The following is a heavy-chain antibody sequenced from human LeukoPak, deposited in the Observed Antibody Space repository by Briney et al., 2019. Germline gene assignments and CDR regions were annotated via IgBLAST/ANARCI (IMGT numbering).Heavy chain of an antibody. J-gene: IGHJ6*04. CDR3: ARGLPVHYDFLTVYYNPFYYVMEV. V-gene: IGHV1-2*02. D-gene: IGHD3-9*01. Sequence: ASVKVSCKASGYTFTGYYMHWVRQAPGQGLEWMGWINPNSGGTNYAQKFQGRVTMTRDTSISTAYMELSRLRSDDTAVYYCARGLPVHYDFLTVYYNPFYYVMEVWGKGPTVTVSS. CDR1: GYTFTGYY. CDR2: INPNSGGT.